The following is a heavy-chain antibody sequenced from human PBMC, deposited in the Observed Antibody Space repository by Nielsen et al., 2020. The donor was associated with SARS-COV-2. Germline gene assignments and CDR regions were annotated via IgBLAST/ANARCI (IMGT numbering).Heavy chain of an antibody. CDR1: GFIFRNYA. CDR3: AKVYRSGLAVAGIDY. D-gene: IGHD6-19*01. V-gene: IGHV3-23*01. CDR2: FGGSGGST. J-gene: IGHJ4*02. Sequence: GESLKISCAATGFIFRNYAVSWVRQAPGKGLEWVSTFGGSGGSTYYADSVKGRFTISRDNSKNTLYLQMNSLRAEDTAVYYCAKVYRSGLAVAGIDYWGQGTLVTVSS.